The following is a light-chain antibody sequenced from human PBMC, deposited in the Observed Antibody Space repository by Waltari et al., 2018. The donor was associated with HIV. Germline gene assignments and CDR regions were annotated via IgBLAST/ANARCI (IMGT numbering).Light chain of an antibody. Sequence: QSALTQPDSVSGSPGQSLTISCPGTNRNIGFFNLVSWYRQYPRKAPQLIIYGVTSRPSGISSRFSGSKSGNTASLTISGLQVDDEADYYCNSYASDDTVVFGGGTKLTVL. CDR3: NSYASDDTVV. J-gene: IGLJ2*01. V-gene: IGLV2-14*01. CDR1: NRNIGFFNL. CDR2: GVT.